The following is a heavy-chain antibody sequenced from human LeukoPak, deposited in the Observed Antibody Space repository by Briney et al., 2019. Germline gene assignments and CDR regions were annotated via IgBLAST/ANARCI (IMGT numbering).Heavy chain of an antibody. CDR1: GGSISSNSYY. CDR2: IYYSGST. J-gene: IGHJ3*02. D-gene: IGHD4-17*01. V-gene: IGHV4-39*02. CDR3: AREGDGDLDAFDI. Sequence: SETLSLTCTVSGGSISSNSYYWGWIRQPPGKGLKWIGSIYYSGSTYYNPSLKSRVTISVDTSKNQFSLKLNSVTAADTAVYYCAREGDGDLDAFDIWGQGTMVTVSS.